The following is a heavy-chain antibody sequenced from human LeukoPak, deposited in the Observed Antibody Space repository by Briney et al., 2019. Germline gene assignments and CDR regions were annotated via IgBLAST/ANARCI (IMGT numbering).Heavy chain of an antibody. CDR1: GDSISNYY. CDR3: ARDRVTTYRIKDYYYYGMDV. J-gene: IGHJ6*02. Sequence: SETLSLTCTVSGDSISNYYWSWIRQPAGKGLEWIGRIYTSGSTNYNPSLKSRVTISVDKSKNQFSLKLSSVTAADTAVYYCARDRVTTYRIKDYYYYGMDVWGQGTTVTVSS. CDR2: IYTSGST. D-gene: IGHD4-17*01. V-gene: IGHV4-4*07.